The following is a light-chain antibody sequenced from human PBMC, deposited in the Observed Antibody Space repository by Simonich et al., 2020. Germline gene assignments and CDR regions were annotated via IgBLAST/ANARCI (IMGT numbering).Light chain of an antibody. Sequence: FMLTQPHSVSESPGKTVTISCTRSSGSIASNYVQWYQQRPGSSPTTVIYEDNQSPSGVPDRFSGSIDSSSNAAALTISGLKTEDEADYYCQSYDSSNRVFGGGTKLTVL. J-gene: IGLJ2*01. CDR1: SGSIASNY. CDR2: EDN. CDR3: QSYDSSNRV. V-gene: IGLV6-57*01.